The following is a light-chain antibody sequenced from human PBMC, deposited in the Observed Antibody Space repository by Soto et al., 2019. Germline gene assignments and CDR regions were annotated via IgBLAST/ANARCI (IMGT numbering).Light chain of an antibody. CDR1: QSVSSR. CDR2: KAS. CDR3: QQYNSYPIT. J-gene: IGKJ5*01. V-gene: IGKV1-5*03. Sequence: EIRMTQSASTLSASVGDRVNMXCRASQSVSSRLDWYQQKPGKAPKPLIYKASSLERVAPPRFSGSGSGTEFTRTISSLQPDDFATYYGQQYNSYPITFGQGTRLEIK.